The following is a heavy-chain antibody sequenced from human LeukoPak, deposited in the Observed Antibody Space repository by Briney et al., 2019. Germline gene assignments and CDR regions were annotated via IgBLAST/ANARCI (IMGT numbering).Heavy chain of an antibody. Sequence: GASVKVSCKASGYTFTGYYMHWVRQAPGQGLEWMGWINPNSGGTNYAQKFQGRVTMTRDTSISTAYMELSRLRSDDTAVYYCARGDELNRGVIQYDYWGQGTLVTVSS. J-gene: IGHJ4*02. CDR2: INPNSGGT. CDR1: GYTFTGYY. V-gene: IGHV1-2*02. D-gene: IGHD3-10*01. CDR3: ARGDELNRGVIQYDY.